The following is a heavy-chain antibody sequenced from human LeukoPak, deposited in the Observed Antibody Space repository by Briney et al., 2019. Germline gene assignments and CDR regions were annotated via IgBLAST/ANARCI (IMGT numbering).Heavy chain of an antibody. J-gene: IGHJ4*02. D-gene: IGHD5-24*01. V-gene: IGHV4-39*01. CDR1: GGSISSSSYY. CDR3: ARRPREMATTFDY. CDR2: IYYSGST. Sequence: SETLSLACTVSGGSISSSSYYWGWIRQPPGKGLEWIGSIYYSGSTYYNPSLKSRVTISVDTSKDQFSLKLSSVTAADTAVYYCARRPREMATTFDYWGQGTLVTVSS.